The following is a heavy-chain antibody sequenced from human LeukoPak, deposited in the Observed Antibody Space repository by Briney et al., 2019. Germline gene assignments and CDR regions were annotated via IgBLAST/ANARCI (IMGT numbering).Heavy chain of an antibody. Sequence: GGSLRLSCAASGFTFSSYEMNWVRQAPGKGLEWVSYISSSGSTIYYADSVKGRFTISRDNAKNSLYLQINSLRAEDTAVYYCARTRELLSVYWGQGTLVTVSS. D-gene: IGHD2-21*02. CDR3: ARTRELLSVY. CDR1: GFTFSSYE. V-gene: IGHV3-48*03. J-gene: IGHJ4*02. CDR2: ISSSGSTI.